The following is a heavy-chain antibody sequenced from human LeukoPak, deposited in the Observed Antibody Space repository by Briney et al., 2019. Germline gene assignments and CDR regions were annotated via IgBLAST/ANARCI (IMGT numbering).Heavy chain of an antibody. CDR3: ARDVGYSSGWYSLPYYYYGMDV. V-gene: IGHV1-46*01. CDR1: GYTFTGYY. D-gene: IGHD6-19*01. Sequence: GASVKVSCKASGYTFTGYYMHWVRQAPGQGLEWMGIINPSGGSTSYAQKFQGRVTMTRDTSTSTVYMELSSLRSEDTAVYYCARDVGYSSGWYSLPYYYYGMDVWGQGTTVTVSS. CDR2: INPSGGST. J-gene: IGHJ6*02.